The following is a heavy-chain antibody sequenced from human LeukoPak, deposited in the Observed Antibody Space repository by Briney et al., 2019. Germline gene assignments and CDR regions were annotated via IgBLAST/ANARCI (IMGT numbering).Heavy chain of an antibody. J-gene: IGHJ5*02. CDR3: ARGDLFLWFGEKRVWFDP. CDR2: IYPGDSDT. D-gene: IGHD3-10*01. Sequence: PGESLKISCKGSGYSFTSYWIGWVRQMPGKGLEWMGIIYPGDSDTRYSPSFQGQVTISADKSISTAYLQWSSLKASDTAMYYCARGDLFLWFGEKRVWFDPWGQGTLVTVSS. CDR1: GYSFTSYW. V-gene: IGHV5-51*01.